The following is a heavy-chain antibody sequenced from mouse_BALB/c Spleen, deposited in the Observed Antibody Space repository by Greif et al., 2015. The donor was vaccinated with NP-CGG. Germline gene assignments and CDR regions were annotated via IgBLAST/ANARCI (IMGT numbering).Heavy chain of an antibody. CDR2: IQYSGNT. V-gene: IGHV3-1*02. CDR1: GYSITSGYS. CDR3: ARRGDMSDGRFAS. J-gene: IGHJ3*01. Sequence: DVHLVESGPDLVKPSQSLSLTCTVTGYSITSGYSWHWIRQFPGNKLEWMGYIQYSGNTNYNPSLKSRISITRDTSKNQFFLQLYSVTTEDTATYYCARRGDMSDGRFASWGQGTLVTVSA.